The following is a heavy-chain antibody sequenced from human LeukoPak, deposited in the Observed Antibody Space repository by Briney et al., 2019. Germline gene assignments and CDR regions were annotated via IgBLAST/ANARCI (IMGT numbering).Heavy chain of an antibody. Sequence: GGFLRLSCAASGFIFSSYSMSWVRQIPGKGLEWVSSIDSSSTYIYYADSMKGRFTISRDNAKYSLYLQMSSLTPEDTAVYCAKSVMIETTTRAFDIWGRGTMVTVSS. CDR3: KSVMIETTTRAFDI. D-gene: IGHD2-15*01. CDR1: GFIFSSYS. J-gene: IGHJ3*02. CDR2: IDSSSTYI. V-gene: IGHV3-21*01.